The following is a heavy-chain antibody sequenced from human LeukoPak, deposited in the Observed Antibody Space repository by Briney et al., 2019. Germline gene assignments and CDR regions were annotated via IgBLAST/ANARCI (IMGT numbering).Heavy chain of an antibody. CDR3: ARQTDYYDSSGYYIDAFDI. CDR1: GGSISSSSYY. D-gene: IGHD3-22*01. J-gene: IGHJ3*02. Sequence: PSETLSLTCTVSGGSISSSSYYWGWIRQPPGKGLEWIGSIYYSGSTYYNPSLKSRDTISVDTSKNQFSLKLSSVTAADTAVYYCARQTDYYDSSGYYIDAFDIWGQGTMVTVSS. CDR2: IYYSGST. V-gene: IGHV4-39*01.